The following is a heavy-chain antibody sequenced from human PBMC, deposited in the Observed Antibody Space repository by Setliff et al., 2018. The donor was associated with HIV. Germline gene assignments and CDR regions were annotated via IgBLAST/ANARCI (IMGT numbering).Heavy chain of an antibody. CDR2: INREETTE. CDR3: AKEQGTIFGVIKAHFDY. Sequence: PGGSLRLSCAASGFTFSTYSMNWVRQAPGKGLEWISYINREETTEWYADSVKGRFTISGDNSKNMLYLQMDSLRAEDTAVYYCAKEQGTIFGVIKAHFDYWGQGALVTVSS. J-gene: IGHJ4*02. D-gene: IGHD3-3*01. V-gene: IGHV3-48*01. CDR1: GFTFSTYS.